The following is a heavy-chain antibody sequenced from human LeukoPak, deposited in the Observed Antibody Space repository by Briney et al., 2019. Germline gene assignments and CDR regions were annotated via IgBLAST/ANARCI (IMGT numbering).Heavy chain of an antibody. V-gene: IGHV4-39*01. CDR2: IHYIGST. CDR1: GDSISSHSYF. Sequence: SDTLSLTCTVSGDSISSHSYFWGWIRQPPGRGLEWIGNIHYIGSTYYNPSLKSRVPISVDTSTNQFSLKLSSVTAADTAVYYCAKTLPYSGGWRATFDFWGQGTLVTVSS. CDR3: AKTLPYSGGWRATFDF. D-gene: IGHD6-19*01. J-gene: IGHJ4*02.